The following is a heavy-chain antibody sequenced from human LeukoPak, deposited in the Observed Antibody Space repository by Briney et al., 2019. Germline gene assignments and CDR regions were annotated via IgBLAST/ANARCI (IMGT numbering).Heavy chain of an antibody. J-gene: IGHJ4*02. CDR1: GFTFSSYA. Sequence: PGGSLRLSCAASGFTFSSYAMSWVRQAPGKGLEWVSAISGSGGSTYYADSVKGRFTISRDNSKNTLYLQMNTLRAEDTALYYCAKGQERESRLDSWGQGTQVTVSS. CDR3: AKGQERESRLDS. D-gene: IGHD1-1*01. V-gene: IGHV3-23*01. CDR2: ISGSGGST.